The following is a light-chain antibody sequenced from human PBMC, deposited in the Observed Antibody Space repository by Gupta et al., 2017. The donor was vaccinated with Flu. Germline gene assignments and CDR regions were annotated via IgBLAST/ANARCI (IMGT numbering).Light chain of an antibody. CDR3: QQDGNSPIT. CDR2: GAS. V-gene: IGKV3-20*01. J-gene: IGKJ4*01. Sequence: VLTQSPDTLSLSPGERAILSCTASQGVRSNHLAWYQLMPGQAPRLLVYGASRTATRIPDRFSGSRSGTDFTLTISRLEPDDFAVYYCQQDGNSPITFGGGTKVEIK. CDR1: QGVRSNH.